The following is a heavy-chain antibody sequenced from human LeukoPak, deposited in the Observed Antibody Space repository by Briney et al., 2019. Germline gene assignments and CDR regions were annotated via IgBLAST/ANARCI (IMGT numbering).Heavy chain of an antibody. J-gene: IGHJ4*02. V-gene: IGHV4-4*07. Sequence: SETLSLTCTVSGGSISSYYWSWIRQPAGKGLEWIGRIYTSGSTNYNPSLKSRVTTSVDTSKNQFSLKLSSVTAADTAVYYCARAQKKYYYDSSGYHSRDYFDYWGQGTLVTVSS. CDR1: GGSISSYY. CDR2: IYTSGST. CDR3: ARAQKKYYYDSSGYHSRDYFDY. D-gene: IGHD3-22*01.